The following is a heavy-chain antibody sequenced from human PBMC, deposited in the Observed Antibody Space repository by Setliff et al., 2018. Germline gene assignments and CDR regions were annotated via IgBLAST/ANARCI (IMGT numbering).Heavy chain of an antibody. J-gene: IGHJ6*03. CDR1: GYTFTSYD. V-gene: IGHV1-8*02. CDR3: ARGRRSIAGAGTIRYYYYYMDV. CDR2: MNPNSGNT. D-gene: IGHD6-19*01. Sequence: ASVKVSCKASGYTFTSYDINWVRQATGQGLEWMGWMNPNSGNTGYAQKFQGRVTMTRNTSISTAYMELRSLRSEDTAVYYCARGRRSIAGAGTIRYYYYYMDVWGKGTTGTVSS.